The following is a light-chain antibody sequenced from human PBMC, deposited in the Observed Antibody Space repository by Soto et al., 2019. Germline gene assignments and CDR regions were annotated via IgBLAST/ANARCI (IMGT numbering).Light chain of an antibody. CDR2: KAS. J-gene: IGKJ1*01. CDR1: QNVTNW. CDR3: QQYHSDWA. V-gene: IGKV1-5*03. Sequence: DIKMTQSPSTLSASIGDRVTVTCRASQNVTNWLAWYQQKPGKAPNLLIYKASYLQGGVPSSFGGSGSGTELTLTSNRLPPVDSASYDFQQYHSDWAFGQGTKV.